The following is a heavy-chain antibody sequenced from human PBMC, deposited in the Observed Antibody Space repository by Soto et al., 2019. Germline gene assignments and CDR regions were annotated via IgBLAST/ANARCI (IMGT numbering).Heavy chain of an antibody. CDR3: AKVSTVGGWGGMDV. CDR1: GFTFDDYA. Sequence: EVQLVESGGGLVQPGRSLRLSCAASGFTFDDYAMHWVRQAPGKGLEWVSGISWNSGSIGYADSVKGRFTISRANAKNPLYLQMNSLRAEDTALYYCAKVSTVGGWGGMDVWGQGTTVTVSS. D-gene: IGHD3-16*01. CDR2: ISWNSGSI. J-gene: IGHJ6*02. V-gene: IGHV3-9*01.